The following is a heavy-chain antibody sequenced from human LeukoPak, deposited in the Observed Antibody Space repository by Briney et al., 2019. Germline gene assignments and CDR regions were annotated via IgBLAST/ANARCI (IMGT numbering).Heavy chain of an antibody. CDR3: ATSDDSASTY. J-gene: IGHJ4*02. V-gene: IGHV3-7*01. CDR2: IKEDGSTK. Sequence: GGSLRPSCAASGFTFSNYCMSWVRQAPGKGLEWVSNIKEDGSTKHYVDFVKGRFTISRDNAKNSLPLQMNYLRVDDTAVYYCATSDDSASTYWGQGTLVTVSS. D-gene: IGHD4-11*01. CDR1: GFTFSNYC.